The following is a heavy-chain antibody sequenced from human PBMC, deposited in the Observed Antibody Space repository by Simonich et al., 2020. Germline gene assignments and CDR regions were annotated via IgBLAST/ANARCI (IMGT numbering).Heavy chain of an antibody. CDR1: GVTFSSYA. V-gene: IGHV3-23*01. CDR3: ATYYFDY. CDR2: IGGSGGRT. Sequence: EVQLLESGGGLVQPGGSLRLSCAASGVTFSSYAMSWVRQAPGKGREWVSAIGGSGGRTYYADSVKGRFTISRDNSKNTLYLQMNSLRAEDTAVYYCATYYFDYWGQGTLVTVSS. J-gene: IGHJ4*02.